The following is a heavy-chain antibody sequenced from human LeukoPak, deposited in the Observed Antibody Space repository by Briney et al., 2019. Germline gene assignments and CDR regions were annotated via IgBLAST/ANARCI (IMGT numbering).Heavy chain of an antibody. CDR3: AKGSSGYFFDL. CDR1: GFTISSYA. J-gene: IGHJ4*02. V-gene: IGHV3-23*01. CDR2: ISNGGGGT. Sequence: GGSLRLSCEASGFTISSYAMSWVRQAPGKGLEWVSAISNGGGGTTYADFVKGRFSVSRDNSKNTLFLQMNSLRAEDTALYYCAKGSSGYFFDLWGQGTLVTVSS. D-gene: IGHD3-22*01.